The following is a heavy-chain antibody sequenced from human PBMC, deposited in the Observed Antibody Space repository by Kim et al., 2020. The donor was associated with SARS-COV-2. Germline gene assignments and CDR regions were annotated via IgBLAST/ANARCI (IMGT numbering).Heavy chain of an antibody. Sequence: GGSLRLSCADSGYTFSIYWMTWVRQAPGKGLEWVANINPDGSEKYSVDSVKGRFTISRDNAENSLYLQMNSLRAEDTAVYYCARHRDQYFDYWGQGTLVTVSS. V-gene: IGHV3-7*03. CDR3: ARHRDQYFDY. CDR2: INPDGSEK. J-gene: IGHJ4*02. CDR1: GYTFSIYW.